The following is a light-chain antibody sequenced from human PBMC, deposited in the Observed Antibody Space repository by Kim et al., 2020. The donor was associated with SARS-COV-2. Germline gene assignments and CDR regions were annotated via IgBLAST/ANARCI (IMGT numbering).Light chain of an antibody. CDR2: DVN. J-gene: IGLJ2*01. V-gene: IGLV2-14*04. CDR1: TSDFGGYNY. CDR3: SSYTSSSALV. Sequence: GQSITMTCIGTTSDFGGYNYVTWYQQHPGNAPKLIIYDVNKRPSGVSNRFSGSKSGSTASLTISGLQAGDEADYYCSSYTSSSALVFGGGTQLTVL.